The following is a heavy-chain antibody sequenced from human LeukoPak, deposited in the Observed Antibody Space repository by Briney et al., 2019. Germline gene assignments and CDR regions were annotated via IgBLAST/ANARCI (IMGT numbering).Heavy chain of an antibody. D-gene: IGHD6-19*01. V-gene: IGHV4-4*07. J-gene: IGHJ4*02. CDR2: IEPSGTN. CDR1: GGSLNNYY. Sequence: SETLSLTCTVSGGSLNNYYWTWIRQPAGKGLEWIGRIEPSGTNDHNPSLKSRVTMSINMSKNQFSLELISVTAADTAVYYCTRGHGWTDYRGQGTLVTVSS. CDR3: TRGHGWTDY.